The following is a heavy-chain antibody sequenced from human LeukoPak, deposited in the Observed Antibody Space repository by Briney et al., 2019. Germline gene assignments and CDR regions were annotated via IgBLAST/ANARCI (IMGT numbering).Heavy chain of an antibody. CDR3: TTNAAALDY. D-gene: IGHD6-13*01. CDR2: INPSDNGV. CDR1: GYTFTDHY. Sequence: ASVKVSCKASGYTFTDHYIHWVRQAPGQGLEWMGWINPSDNGVNCAQKFQGGVAMTRDTSISTAYVEVTRLTSDDTAVYYCTTNAAALDYWGQGTLITVSS. J-gene: IGHJ4*02. V-gene: IGHV1-2*02.